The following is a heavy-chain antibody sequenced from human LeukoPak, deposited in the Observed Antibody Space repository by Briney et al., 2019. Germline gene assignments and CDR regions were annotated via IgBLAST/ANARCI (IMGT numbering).Heavy chain of an antibody. CDR1: GGSFSGYY. Sequence: SETLSLTCAVYGGSFSGYYWSWIRQPPGKGLEWIGEINHSGSTNYNPSLKSRVTISVDTSKNQFSLKLSSVTAADTAVYYCASYGVEMATISDYWGQGTLVTVSS. D-gene: IGHD5-24*01. CDR2: INHSGST. J-gene: IGHJ4*02. CDR3: ASYGVEMATISDY. V-gene: IGHV4-34*01.